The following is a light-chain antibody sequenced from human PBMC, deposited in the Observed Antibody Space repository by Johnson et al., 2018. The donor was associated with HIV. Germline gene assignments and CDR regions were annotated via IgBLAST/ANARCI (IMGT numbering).Light chain of an antibody. J-gene: IGLJ1*01. CDR2: ENN. Sequence: QAVLTQPPSVSAAPGQKVTISCSGSSSNIGNNYVSWYQQLPGTAPKLLIYENNKRPSGIPDRFSGSKSGTSATLGITGLQTGDEADYYCGTWASSLGVYVFGTGAKVTVL. CDR3: GTWASSLGVYV. CDR1: SSNIGNNY. V-gene: IGLV1-51*02.